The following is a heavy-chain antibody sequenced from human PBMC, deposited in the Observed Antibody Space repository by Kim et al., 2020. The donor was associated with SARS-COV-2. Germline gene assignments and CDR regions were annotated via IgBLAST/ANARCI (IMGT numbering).Heavy chain of an antibody. Sequence: GGSLRLSCAASEFTFSSYAMSWVRQAPGKGLEWVSAISGSGGSTYYADSVKGRFTISRDNSKNTLYLQMNSLRAEDTAVYYCAKDRGYCSGGSCHFDYWGQGTLVTVSS. CDR2: ISGSGGST. J-gene: IGHJ4*02. CDR1: EFTFSSYA. CDR3: AKDRGYCSGGSCHFDY. D-gene: IGHD2-15*01. V-gene: IGHV3-23*01.